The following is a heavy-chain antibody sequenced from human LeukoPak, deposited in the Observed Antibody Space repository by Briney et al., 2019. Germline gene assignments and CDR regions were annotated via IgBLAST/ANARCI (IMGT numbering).Heavy chain of an antibody. D-gene: IGHD6-19*01. CDR3: ARGGQGRIAVADGGFDY. CDR1: GGSISSYY. CDR2: IYYSGST. J-gene: IGHJ4*02. V-gene: IGHV4-59*12. Sequence: KTSETLSLTCTAAGGSISSYYWSWIRQPPGKGLEWIGYIYYSGSTNYNPSLKSRVTISVDTSKNQFSLKLSSVTAADTAVYYCARGGQGRIAVADGGFDYWGQGTLVTVSS.